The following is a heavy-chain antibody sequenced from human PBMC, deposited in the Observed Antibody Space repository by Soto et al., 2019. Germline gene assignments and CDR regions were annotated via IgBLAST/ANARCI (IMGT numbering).Heavy chain of an antibody. Sequence: EVQLVESGGGLVKPGGSLRLSCAASGFTFSSYSMNWVRQAPGKGLEWVSSISSSSSYIYYAYSVKGRFTISRDNAKNSLYLQMNSLRADDTAVYYCARPPNYYDSRGYYGYWGQGTLVTVSS. CDR3: ARPPNYYDSRGYYGY. V-gene: IGHV3-21*01. D-gene: IGHD3-22*01. CDR1: GFTFSSYS. CDR2: ISSSSSYI. J-gene: IGHJ4*02.